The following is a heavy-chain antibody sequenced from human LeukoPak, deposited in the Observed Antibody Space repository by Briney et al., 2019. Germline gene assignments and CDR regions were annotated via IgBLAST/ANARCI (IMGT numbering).Heavy chain of an antibody. D-gene: IGHD4-23*01. CDR3: AKDRDYGGNSEKFDY. CDR2: ISGSGGST. CDR1: GFTFSAYH. J-gene: IGHJ4*02. V-gene: IGHV3-23*01. Sequence: GGSLRLSCAASGFTFSAYHINWVRQAPGKGLEWVSAISGSGGSTYYADSVKGRFTISRDNSKNTLYLQMNSLRAEDTAVYYCAKDRDYGGNSEKFDYWGQGTLVTVSS.